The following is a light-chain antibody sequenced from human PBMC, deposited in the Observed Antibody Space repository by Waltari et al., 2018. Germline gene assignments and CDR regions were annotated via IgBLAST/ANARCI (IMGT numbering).Light chain of an antibody. CDR1: KLGDKA. Sequence: SYELSQPPSVSVSPGQTASITCSGGKLGDKATCWYQQKPGQSPGLGIFQDNRRPSGIPERFSGSNSGNTATLTISGTQAMDEADYYCQAWDSSALGVVFGGGTKLTVL. V-gene: IGLV3-1*01. CDR3: QAWDSSALGVV. CDR2: QDN. J-gene: IGLJ2*01.